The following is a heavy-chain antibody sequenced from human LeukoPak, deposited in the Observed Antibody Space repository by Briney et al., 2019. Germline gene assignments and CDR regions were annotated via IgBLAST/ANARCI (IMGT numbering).Heavy chain of an antibody. CDR2: IYPGDSDT. Sequence: GESLKISCKGSGYSFTTYWIVWARQMPGKGLEWMGIIYPGDSDTRYSPSFQGQVTISADKSISTAYLQWSSLKASDTAMYYCGRHRLVRGAEPNACDIWGQGTMVTVSS. D-gene: IGHD3-10*01. CDR3: GRHRLVRGAEPNACDI. J-gene: IGHJ3*02. V-gene: IGHV5-51*01. CDR1: GYSFTTYW.